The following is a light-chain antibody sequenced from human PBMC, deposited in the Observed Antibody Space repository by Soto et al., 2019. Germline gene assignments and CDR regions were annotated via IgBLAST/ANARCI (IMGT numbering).Light chain of an antibody. V-gene: IGKV3-15*01. CDR3: QQYNQWSLT. CDR2: GAS. Sequence: ETVMTQSPATLSVSPGERATLSCRAGQSVNSYLVWYQQKPGQAPRLLIRGASARATGIPARFSGSGSGTEFTLTISSLQSEDFAVYYCQQYNQWSLTFGGGTKV. CDR1: QSVNSY. J-gene: IGKJ4*01.